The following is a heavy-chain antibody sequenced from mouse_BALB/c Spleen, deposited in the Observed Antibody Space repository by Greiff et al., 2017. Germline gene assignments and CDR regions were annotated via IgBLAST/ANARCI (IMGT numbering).Heavy chain of an antibody. CDR1: GFTFSSFG. D-gene: IGHD2-2*01. Sequence: EVQGVESGGGLVQPGGSRTLSCAASGFTFSSFGMHWVRQAPEKGLEWVAYISSGSSTIYYADTVTGRFTITRDNHKNTLFLQMTSLRSEDTAMYYCARSGDGYDRFAYWGQGTLVTVSA. J-gene: IGHJ3*01. CDR2: ISSGSSTI. CDR3: ARSGDGYDRFAY. V-gene: IGHV5-17*02.